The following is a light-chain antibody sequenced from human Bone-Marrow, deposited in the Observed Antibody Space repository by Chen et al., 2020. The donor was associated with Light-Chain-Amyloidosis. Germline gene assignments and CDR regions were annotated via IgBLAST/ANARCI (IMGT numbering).Light chain of an antibody. J-gene: IGKJ4*01. CDR3: QQYGTSPLT. CDR1: QTISSNY. V-gene: IGKV3-20*01. Sequence: EIVLTQSPGTLSLSPGEGANLSCRASQTISSNYLTWYQHKFGQAPRLLIYGSSSRATGIPDRFTGSGSGTDFTLNINRLEPEDFAMYYCQQYGTSPLTFGGGTKVEIK. CDR2: GSS.